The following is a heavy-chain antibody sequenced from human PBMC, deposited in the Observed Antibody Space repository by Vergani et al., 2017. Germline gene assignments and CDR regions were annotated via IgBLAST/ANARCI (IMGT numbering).Heavy chain of an antibody. J-gene: IGHJ6*02. Sequence: QVQLVQSGAEVKKPGASVKVSCKASGYTFTSYDINWVRQSTGQGLEWMGWMNPNSGNTGYAQKFQGRVTMTRNTSISTAYMELSSLRSEDTAVYYCARDERCSSTSCYSYYYYGMDFWGQGTTVTVSS. CDR2: MNPNSGNT. V-gene: IGHV1-8*01. CDR3: ARDERCSSTSCYSYYYYGMDF. CDR1: GYTFTSYD. D-gene: IGHD2-2*01.